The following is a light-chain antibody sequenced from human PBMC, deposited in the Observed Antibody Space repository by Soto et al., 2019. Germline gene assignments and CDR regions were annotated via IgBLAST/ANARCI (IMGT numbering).Light chain of an antibody. J-gene: IGLJ3*02. CDR1: RGHSTYT. V-gene: IGLV4-69*01. CDR3: QTWGTGIRV. Sequence: QSVLTQSPSASASLGASVKLTCTLSRGHSTYTIAWHQQQPDKGPRYLMKLKSDGSHSKGDGIPDRFSGSSSGAERYLTISSLQSDDEAGYYCQTWGTGIRVFGGGTKLTVL. CDR2: LKSDGSH.